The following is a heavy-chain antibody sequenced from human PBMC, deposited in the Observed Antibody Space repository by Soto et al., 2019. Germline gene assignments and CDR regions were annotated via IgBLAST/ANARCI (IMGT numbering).Heavy chain of an antibody. CDR3: ARIYCSGGSCFTGPDY. CDR1: GYTFTSYA. CDR2: INAGNGNT. D-gene: IGHD2-15*01. J-gene: IGHJ4*02. Sequence: ASVKVSCKASGYTFTSYAMHWVRQAPGQRLEWMGWINAGNGNTKYSQKFQGRVTITRDTSASTAYMELSSLRSEDTAVYYCARIYCSGGSCFTGPDYWGQGTLVTVSS. V-gene: IGHV1-3*01.